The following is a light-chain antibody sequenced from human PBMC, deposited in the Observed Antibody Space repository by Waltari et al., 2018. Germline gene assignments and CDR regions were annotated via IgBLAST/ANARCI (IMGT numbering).Light chain of an antibody. V-gene: IGKV1-27*01. Sequence: DIQMTQSPSSLSPSVGDSATITCRASQGISNYLAWFKQEPWKVPKLLIDAASTLQSGVPFRFSGSGSETDFTLTISSLQPVDVATYYCQKYNSAPFTFGPGTKVDIK. CDR1: QGISNY. J-gene: IGKJ3*01. CDR3: QKYNSAPFT. CDR2: AAS.